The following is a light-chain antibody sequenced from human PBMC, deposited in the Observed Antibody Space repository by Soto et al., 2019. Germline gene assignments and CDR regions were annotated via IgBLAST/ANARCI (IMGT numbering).Light chain of an antibody. V-gene: IGKV3-11*01. CDR3: QQRDIWPLS. CDR2: DAS. Sequence: EIVLTQSPATLSLSPGERVTLSCRASQSISNYLAWYRQKPGQAPRLLIYDASNRATGVPARFSGRGSATYFTLTISGLERDDFAVYYCQQRDIWPLSFGGGTKVDIK. J-gene: IGKJ4*01. CDR1: QSISNY.